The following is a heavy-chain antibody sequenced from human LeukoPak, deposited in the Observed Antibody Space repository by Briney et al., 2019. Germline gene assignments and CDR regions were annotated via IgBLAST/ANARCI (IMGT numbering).Heavy chain of an antibody. CDR3: ARFGAYFDY. CDR2: IYYSGST. J-gene: IGHJ4*02. CDR1: GGSISSSIYY. V-gene: IGHV4-39*07. D-gene: IGHD3-10*01. Sequence: SETLSLTCTVSGGSISSSIYYWGWIRQPPGKGLEWIGSIYYSGSTYYNPSLKSRVTISVDTSKNQFSLKLSSVTAADTAVYYCARFGAYFDYWGQGTLVTVSS.